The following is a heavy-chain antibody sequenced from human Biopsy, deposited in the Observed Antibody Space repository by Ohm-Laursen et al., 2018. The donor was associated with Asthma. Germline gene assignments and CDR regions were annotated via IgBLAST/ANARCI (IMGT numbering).Heavy chain of an antibody. CDR3: AREGVAGTHIED. V-gene: IGHV3-30-3*01. CDR2: ISYDGSSI. Sequence: SLRLSCAASGTHFGSYNMHWARQAPGKGLEWVAVISYDGSSIYYADSVKGRFTISRDNSKNTLSLQMNSLTAEDTAVYYCAREGVAGTHIEDWGQGTLVTVSS. J-gene: IGHJ4*02. D-gene: IGHD6-19*01. CDR1: GTHFGSYN.